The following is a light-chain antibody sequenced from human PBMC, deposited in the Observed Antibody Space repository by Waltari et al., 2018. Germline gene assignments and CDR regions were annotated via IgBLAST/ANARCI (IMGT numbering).Light chain of an antibody. J-gene: IGKJ2*01. V-gene: IGKV3-15*01. CDR3: QQHNNWPPDT. CDR1: QSISSN. Sequence: EIVMTQSPATLSVSQGEKATLSCRASQSISSNLAWYQQKPDQAPRLLIYGASTRATGVPARFSGSGSGTEFTLTISSMKSEDFAVYYCQQHNNWPPDTFGQGTKLEIK. CDR2: GAS.